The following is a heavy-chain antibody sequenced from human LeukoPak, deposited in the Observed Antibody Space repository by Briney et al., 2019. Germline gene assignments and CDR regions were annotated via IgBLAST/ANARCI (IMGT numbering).Heavy chain of an antibody. CDR3: ARDPDYGDSWFDP. D-gene: IGHD4-17*01. CDR1: GFTFSSYA. CDR2: ISSSGSTI. J-gene: IGHJ5*02. Sequence: PGGSLRLSCAASGFTFSSYAMSWIRQAPGKGLEWVSYISSSGSTIYYADSVKGRFTISRDNAKNSLYLQMNSLRAEDTAVYYCARDPDYGDSWFDPWGQGTLVTVSS. V-gene: IGHV3-11*01.